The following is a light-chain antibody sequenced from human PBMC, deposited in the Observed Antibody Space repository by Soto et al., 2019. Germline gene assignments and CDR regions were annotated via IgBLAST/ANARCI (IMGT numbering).Light chain of an antibody. CDR3: MQAAHTPWT. V-gene: IGKV2-28*01. Sequence: LTQSPLSLPVSPGAPASISCRSSQSLLYSNGFHYLEWSLQRPGQSPQLLICMSSNRTSRAPGRCSSGGSGTDSTPSISIVEAEDVGTYYCMQAAHTPWTFGQGTKVDIK. CDR1: QSLLYSNGFHY. J-gene: IGKJ1*01. CDR2: MSS.